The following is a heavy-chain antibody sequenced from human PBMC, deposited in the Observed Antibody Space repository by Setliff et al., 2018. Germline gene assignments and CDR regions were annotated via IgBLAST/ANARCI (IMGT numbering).Heavy chain of an antibody. CDR1: GGSFSDYY. CDR2: INHSGST. Sequence: ASETLSLTCAVYGGSFSDYYWSWIRQPPGKGLEWIGEINHSGSTNYNPSLKSRVTISVDTSKKQFSLKLSSVTAADTAVYCCARGRGYYDSSGYFQTDAFDIWGQGTMVTVSS. CDR3: ARGRGYYDSSGYFQTDAFDI. D-gene: IGHD3-22*01. V-gene: IGHV4-34*01. J-gene: IGHJ3*02.